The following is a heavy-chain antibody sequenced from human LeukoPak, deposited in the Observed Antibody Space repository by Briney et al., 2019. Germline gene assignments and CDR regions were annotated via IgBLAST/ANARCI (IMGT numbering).Heavy chain of an antibody. Sequence: SETLSLTCAVYGGSFSGYYWSWIRQPPGKGLEWIGEINHSGSTYYNPSLKSRVTISVDTSKNQFSLKLSSVTAADTAVYYCARGPTGYGGNPYWGQGTLVTVSS. J-gene: IGHJ4*02. V-gene: IGHV4-34*01. D-gene: IGHD4-23*01. CDR2: INHSGST. CDR1: GGSFSGYY. CDR3: ARGPTGYGGNPY.